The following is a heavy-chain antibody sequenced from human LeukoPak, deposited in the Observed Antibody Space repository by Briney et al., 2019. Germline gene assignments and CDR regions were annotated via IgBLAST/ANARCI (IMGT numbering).Heavy chain of an antibody. CDR1: GFTFCSYA. V-gene: IGHV3-23*01. CDR3: AKDRSSGWYDKYFQH. Sequence: GGALRVSPAPSGFTFCSYAMSWVRHAPGKGLEWVSPISASGGSAYYAGSVKGRFTISRDDSKSTLYLQMNSLRAEDTAVYYCAKDRSSGWYDKYFQHWGQGTLVTVSS. D-gene: IGHD6-19*01. CDR2: ISASGGSA. J-gene: IGHJ1*01.